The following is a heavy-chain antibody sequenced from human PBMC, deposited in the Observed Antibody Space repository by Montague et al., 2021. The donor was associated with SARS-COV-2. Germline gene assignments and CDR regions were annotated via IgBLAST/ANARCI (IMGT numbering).Heavy chain of an antibody. D-gene: IGHD3-10*01. J-gene: IGHJ4*02. CDR2: IYYSGST. CDR3: ARQTRNYFDSGSFGGLGDY. Sequence: SETLSLTCTVSGGSISSSTYYWGWIRQPPGKGLEWIGSIYYSGSTYYNPSLKSRVTISVDTSKKQLSLKLTSVTAADTAVYYCARQTRNYFDSGSFGGLGDYWGQGTLVTVSS. CDR1: GGSISSSTYY. V-gene: IGHV4-39*01.